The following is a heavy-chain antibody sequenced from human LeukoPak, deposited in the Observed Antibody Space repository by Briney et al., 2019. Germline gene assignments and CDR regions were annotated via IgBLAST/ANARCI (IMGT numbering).Heavy chain of an antibody. CDR1: GYTFTGYY. Sequence: ASVKVSCKASGYTFTGYYMHWVRQAPGQGLEWMGWINPNSGGTNYAQKFQGRVTMTRDTSISTAYMELSRLRSGDTAVYYCARVRDSSGYPIQPFDYWGQGTLVTVSS. CDR2: INPNSGGT. V-gene: IGHV1-2*02. D-gene: IGHD3-22*01. J-gene: IGHJ4*02. CDR3: ARVRDSSGYPIQPFDY.